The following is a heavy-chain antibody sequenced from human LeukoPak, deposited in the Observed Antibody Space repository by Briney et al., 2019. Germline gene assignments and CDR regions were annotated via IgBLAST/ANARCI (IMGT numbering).Heavy chain of an antibody. V-gene: IGHV1-69*06. CDR2: IIPMYGTS. J-gene: IGHJ6*04. CDR3: AIALNNHGYVYFGMDV. CDR1: GDTFDSHA. D-gene: IGHD5-12*01. Sequence: GASVKVSCKASGDTFDSHALSWVRQAPGQGLEWMGAIIPMYGTSNYAQKFQGRVAIIADKSTSTAYMELNSLTSEDTAVYYCAIALNNHGYVYFGMDVWGKGTTVTVSS.